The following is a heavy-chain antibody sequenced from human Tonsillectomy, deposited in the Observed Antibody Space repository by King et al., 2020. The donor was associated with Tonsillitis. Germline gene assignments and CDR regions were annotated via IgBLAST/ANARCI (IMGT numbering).Heavy chain of an antibody. CDR1: GYSFVSHW. Sequence: QLVPSGAEVKKPGESLKISCKGSGYSFVSHWIGWVRQMPGKGLEWMGIIYPGDSYTRYGPSFQGQVTISADKSISTAYLQWSSLKASDTAMYYCASGFCSGGNCYSGYFAYWGQGTLVTVSS. CDR3: ASGFCSGGNCYSGYFAY. D-gene: IGHD2-15*01. J-gene: IGHJ4*02. CDR2: IYPGDSYT. V-gene: IGHV5-51*03.